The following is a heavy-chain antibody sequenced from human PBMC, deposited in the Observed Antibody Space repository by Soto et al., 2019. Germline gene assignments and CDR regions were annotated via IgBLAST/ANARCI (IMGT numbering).Heavy chain of an antibody. CDR1: GYTFTSYA. D-gene: IGHD3-10*01. J-gene: IGHJ5*01. CDR3: ARSRGYYGSGSYFWLDS. Sequence: ASVKVSCKASGYTFTSYAMHWVRQAPGQRLEWMGWINAGNGNTKYSQKFQGRVTITRDTSASTAYMELSSLRSEDTAVYYCARSRGYYGSGSYFWLDSWGQGTLVTVSS. CDR2: INAGNGNT. V-gene: IGHV1-3*01.